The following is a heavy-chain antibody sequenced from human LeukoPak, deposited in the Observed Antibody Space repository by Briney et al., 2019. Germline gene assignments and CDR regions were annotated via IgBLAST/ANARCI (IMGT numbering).Heavy chain of an antibody. D-gene: IGHD3-10*02. V-gene: IGHV4-31*03. Sequence: PSQTLSLTCTVSGGSISSGGYYWSWIRQHPGKGLEWIGYIYYSGSTYYNPSLKSRVTISVDTSKNQFSLKLSSVTAADTAVYYCARRAPMFSYFDYWGQGTLVTVSS. CDR2: IYYSGST. CDR3: ARRAPMFSYFDY. CDR1: GGSISSGGYY. J-gene: IGHJ4*02.